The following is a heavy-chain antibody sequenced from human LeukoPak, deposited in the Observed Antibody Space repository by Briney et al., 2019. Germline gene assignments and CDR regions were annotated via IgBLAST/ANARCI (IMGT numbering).Heavy chain of an antibody. CDR3: AKDSIAVAGYYFDY. Sequence: GGSLRLSCAASGFTFSSYGMHWVRQAPGKGLEWVAVISYDGSNKYYADSVKGRFTISRDNSKNTLYLQMNSLRAEDTAVYYCAKDSIAVAGYYFDYWGQGTLVTVSS. D-gene: IGHD6-19*01. CDR2: ISYDGSNK. V-gene: IGHV3-30*18. CDR1: GFTFSSYG. J-gene: IGHJ4*02.